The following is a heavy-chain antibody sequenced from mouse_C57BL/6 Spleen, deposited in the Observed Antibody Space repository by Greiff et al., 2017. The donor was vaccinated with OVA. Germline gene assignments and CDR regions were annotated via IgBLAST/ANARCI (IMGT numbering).Heavy chain of an antibody. CDR3: ARWGTTVDWYFDV. Sequence: EVQLQQSGPELVKPGASVTIPCKASGYTFTDYNMDWVKQSHGKSLAWIGDINPNNGGTIYNQKFKGKATLTVDKSSSTAYMELRSLTSEDTAVYYCARWGTTVDWYFDVWGTGTTVTVSS. J-gene: IGHJ1*03. CDR2: INPNNGGT. V-gene: IGHV1-18*01. D-gene: IGHD1-1*01. CDR1: GYTFTDYN.